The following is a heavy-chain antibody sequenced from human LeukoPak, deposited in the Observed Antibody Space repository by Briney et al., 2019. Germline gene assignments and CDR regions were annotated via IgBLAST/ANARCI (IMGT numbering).Heavy chain of an antibody. D-gene: IGHD3-9*01. CDR1: GFTFSSYG. CDR3: AKDLYLSGYSFDY. CDR2: ISYDGSNK. V-gene: IGHV3-30*18. Sequence: PGGSLRLSCAASGFTFSSYGMHWVRQAPGKGLEWVAVISYDGSNKYYADSVKGRFTISRDNSKNTLYLQMNSLRAEDTAVHYCAKDLYLSGYSFDYWGQGTLVTVSS. J-gene: IGHJ4*02.